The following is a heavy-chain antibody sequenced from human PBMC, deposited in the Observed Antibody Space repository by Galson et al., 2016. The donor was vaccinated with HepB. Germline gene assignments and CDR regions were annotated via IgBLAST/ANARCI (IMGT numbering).Heavy chain of an antibody. CDR2: ISSNGATI. CDR3: AREGAEMAVAGTAFDY. V-gene: IGHV3-48*01. J-gene: IGHJ4*02. CDR1: GFTFSSYT. Sequence: SLRLSCAASGFTFSSYTMNWVRQAPGKGLEWVSYISSNGATIYYADSVKGRFTISRDNSKNTLYLQMNSLRAEDTAVYYCAREGAEMAVAGTAFDYWGQGTLVTVSS. D-gene: IGHD6-19*01.